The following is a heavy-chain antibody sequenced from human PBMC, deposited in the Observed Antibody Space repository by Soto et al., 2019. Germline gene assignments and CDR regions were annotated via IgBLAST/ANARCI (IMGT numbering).Heavy chain of an antibody. CDR1: GYTVTSSY. J-gene: IGHJ5*02. CDR2: INPSGGST. V-gene: IGHV1-46*01. D-gene: IGHD3-22*01. Sequence: DSVKVSCKASGYTVTSSYMHWVRQAPGQGLEWMGIINPSGGSTSYAQKFQGRVTMTRVTSTSTVYMELSSLRSEDTAVYYCARTYYYDSSGYPWYWFDPWGQGTLVTVSS. CDR3: ARTYYYDSSGYPWYWFDP.